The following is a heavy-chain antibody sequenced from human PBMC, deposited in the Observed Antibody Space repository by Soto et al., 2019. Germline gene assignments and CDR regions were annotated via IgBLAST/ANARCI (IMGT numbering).Heavy chain of an antibody. V-gene: IGHV4-39*01. CDR2: IYYSGST. CDR3: AKTRGEQWLPQQGWYFQH. D-gene: IGHD6-19*01. CDR1: GGSISSSSYY. J-gene: IGHJ1*01. Sequence: SETLSLTCTVSGGSISSSSYYWGWIRQPPGKGLEWIGSIYYSGSTYYNPSLKSRVTISVDTSKNQFSLKLSSVTAADTAVYYCAKTRGEQWLPQQGWYFQHWGQGTLVTVSS.